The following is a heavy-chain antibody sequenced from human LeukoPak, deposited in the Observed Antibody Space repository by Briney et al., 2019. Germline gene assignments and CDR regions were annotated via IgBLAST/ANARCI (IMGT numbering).Heavy chain of an antibody. D-gene: IGHD5-18*01. V-gene: IGHV1-2*02. CDR1: GYTFTGYY. CDR2: INPNSGGI. Sequence: ASVKVSCKASGYTFTGYYMHWVRQAPGQGLEWMGWINPNSGGINYAQKFQGRVTMTRDTSITTAYMELSRLRSDDTAVYYCARGPFRNVDTAMVASRFDPWGQGTLVTVS. CDR3: ARGPFRNVDTAMVASRFDP. J-gene: IGHJ5*02.